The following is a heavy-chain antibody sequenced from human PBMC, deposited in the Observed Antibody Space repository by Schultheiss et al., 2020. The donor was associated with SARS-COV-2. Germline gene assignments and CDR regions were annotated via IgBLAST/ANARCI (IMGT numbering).Heavy chain of an antibody. CDR1: GFTFSSYW. J-gene: IGHJ6*02. Sequence: GGSLRLSCAASGFTFSSYWMSWVRQAPGKGLEWVANIKQDGSEKYYVDSVKGRFTISRDNAKNSLYLQMNSLRAEDTAVYYCARVSTDFWSGPGALGYGMDVWGQGTTVTVSS. CDR2: IKQDGSEK. CDR3: ARVSTDFWSGPGALGYGMDV. D-gene: IGHD3-3*01. V-gene: IGHV3-7*01.